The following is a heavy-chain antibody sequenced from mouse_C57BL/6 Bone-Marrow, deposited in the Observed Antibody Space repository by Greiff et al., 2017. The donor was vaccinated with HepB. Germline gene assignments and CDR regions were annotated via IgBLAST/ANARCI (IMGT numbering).Heavy chain of an antibody. CDR2: IDPEDGDT. V-gene: IGHV14-1*01. CDR1: GFNIKDYY. Sequence: VHVKQSGAELVRPGASVKLSCTASGFNIKDYYMHWVKQRPEQGLEWIGRIDPEDGDTEYAPKFQGKATMTADTSSNTAYLQLSSLTSEDTAVYYCTTGYGSSLYYFDYWGQGTTLTVSS. D-gene: IGHD1-1*01. J-gene: IGHJ2*01. CDR3: TTGYGSSLYYFDY.